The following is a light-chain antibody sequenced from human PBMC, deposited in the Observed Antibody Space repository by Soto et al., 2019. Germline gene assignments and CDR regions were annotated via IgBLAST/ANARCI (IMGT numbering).Light chain of an antibody. CDR3: QQYGNSPIT. V-gene: IGKV3-20*01. Sequence: EMVMTQSPATLSVPPGERATLSCRASQSVSSSYLAWYQQKPGQAPRLLIYDASTRATGIPARYSGSGSGTEFTLTISRLEPEDFAVYYCQQYGNSPITFGQGTRLEIK. CDR1: QSVSSSY. J-gene: IGKJ5*01. CDR2: DAS.